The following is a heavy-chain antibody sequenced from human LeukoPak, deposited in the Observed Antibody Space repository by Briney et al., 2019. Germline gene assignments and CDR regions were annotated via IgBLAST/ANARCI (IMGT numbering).Heavy chain of an antibody. CDR3: ANNHGSGSYYTNNWFDP. CDR1: GFTFSSYG. J-gene: IGHJ5*02. Sequence: QSGGSLRLSCAASGFTFSSYGMHWVRQAPGKGLEWVAFIRYDGSNKYYADSVKGRFTISRDNSKNTLYLQMNSLRAEDTAVYYCANNHGSGSYYTNNWFDPWGQGTLVTVSS. CDR2: IRYDGSNK. D-gene: IGHD3-10*01. V-gene: IGHV3-30*02.